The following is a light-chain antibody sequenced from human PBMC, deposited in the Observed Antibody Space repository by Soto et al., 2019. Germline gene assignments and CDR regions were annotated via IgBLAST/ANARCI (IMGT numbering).Light chain of an antibody. CDR1: QSVSSSY. J-gene: IGKJ5*01. CDR3: QHYGGSPPVT. CDR2: GAS. V-gene: IGKV3-20*01. Sequence: EIVLTQSPGTLSLSPGERATLSCRASQSVSSSYLAWYQQKPGQAPRLLIYGASSRATGIPDRFSGSGSGKDFTLTISRLGPEDCAVYYCQHYGGSPPVTFGQGTRLEIK.